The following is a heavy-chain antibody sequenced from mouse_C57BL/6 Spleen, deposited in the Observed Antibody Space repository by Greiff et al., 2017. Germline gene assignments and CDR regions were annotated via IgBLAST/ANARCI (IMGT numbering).Heavy chain of an antibody. V-gene: IGHV2-2*01. J-gene: IGHJ3*01. CDR3: ARSTMVTRDFAY. CDR2: IWSGGST. D-gene: IGHD2-2*01. CDR1: GFSLTSYG. Sequence: VQLQESGPGLVQPSQSLSITCTVSGFSLTSYGVHWVRQSPGKGLEWLGVIWSGGSTDYNAAFISRLSISKDNSKSQVFFKMNSLQADDTAIYYCARSTMVTRDFAYWGQGTLVTVSA.